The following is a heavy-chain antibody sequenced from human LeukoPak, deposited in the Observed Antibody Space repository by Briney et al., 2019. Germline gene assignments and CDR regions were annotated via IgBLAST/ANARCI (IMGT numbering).Heavy chain of an antibody. J-gene: IGHJ3*02. Sequence: GGSLRLSCAASGFTFSSYWMSWVRQAPGKGLEWVANIKQDGSEKYYVDSVKGRFTISRDNAKNSLYLQMNSLRAEDTAVYYCARDRQRITIFGVVIGVDAFDIWGQGTMVTVSS. V-gene: IGHV3-7*01. CDR2: IKQDGSEK. CDR3: ARDRQRITIFGVVIGVDAFDI. CDR1: GFTFSSYW. D-gene: IGHD3-3*01.